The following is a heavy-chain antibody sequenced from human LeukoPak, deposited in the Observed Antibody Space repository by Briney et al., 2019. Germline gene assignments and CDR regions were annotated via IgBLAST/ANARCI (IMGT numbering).Heavy chain of an antibody. CDR3: ARDPSDYDFWSGYYKDDAFDI. CDR1: GFTFSDSW. V-gene: IGHV3-7*01. CDR2: IKHDEREE. D-gene: IGHD3-3*01. J-gene: IGHJ3*02. Sequence: GGSLRLSCVASGFTFSDSWMTWVRQAPGKGLEWVASIKHDEREEYYADSVEGRFSISRDNGKNSLYLQMNSLRAEDTAVYYCARDPSDYDFWSGYYKDDAFDIWGQGTMVTVSS.